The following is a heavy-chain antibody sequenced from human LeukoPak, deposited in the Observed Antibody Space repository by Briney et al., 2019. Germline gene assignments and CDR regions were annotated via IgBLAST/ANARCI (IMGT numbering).Heavy chain of an antibody. CDR1: GFTFSSYE. D-gene: IGHD3-22*01. Sequence: GGSLRLSCAASGFTFSSYEMNWVRQAPGKGLEWVSYISSSGSTIYYADSVKGRFTISRDNAKNSLYLQMNSLRAEDTAVYYCARYSYYDSSGHSGIYYYYYYMDVWGKGTTVTVSS. CDR3: ARYSYYDSSGHSGIYYYYYYMDV. CDR2: ISSSGSTI. J-gene: IGHJ6*03. V-gene: IGHV3-48*03.